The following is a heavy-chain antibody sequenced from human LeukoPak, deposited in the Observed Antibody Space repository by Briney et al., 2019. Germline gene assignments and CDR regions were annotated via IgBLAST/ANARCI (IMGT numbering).Heavy chain of an antibody. Sequence: PGGSLRLSCAASGFSFSSYWMHWVRQAPGKGLVWVSRINSDGSSTIYADSVAGRFTISRDNTKNTLYLQMNSLRAEDTAVYYCARVHSSSSSLGAFDIWGQGTMVTVSS. CDR1: GFSFSSYW. J-gene: IGHJ3*02. CDR2: INSDGSST. D-gene: IGHD6-13*01. CDR3: ARVHSSSSSLGAFDI. V-gene: IGHV3-74*01.